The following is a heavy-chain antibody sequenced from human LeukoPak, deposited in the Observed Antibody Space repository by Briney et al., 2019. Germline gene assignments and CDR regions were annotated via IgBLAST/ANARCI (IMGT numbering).Heavy chain of an antibody. CDR2: INPNSGGT. J-gene: IGHJ4*02. Sequence: ASVKVSCKASGYTFTSYDINWVRQAPGQGLEWMGWINPNSGGTNYAQKFQGRVTMTRDTSISTAYMELSRLRSDDTAVYYCARENCSSTSCYIWFDYWGQGTLVTVSS. CDR3: ARENCSSTSCYIWFDY. D-gene: IGHD2-2*02. V-gene: IGHV1-2*02. CDR1: GYTFTSYD.